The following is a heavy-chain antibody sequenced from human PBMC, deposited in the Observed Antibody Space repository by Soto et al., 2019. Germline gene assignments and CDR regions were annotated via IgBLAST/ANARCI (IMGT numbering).Heavy chain of an antibody. Sequence: PSETLSLTCAVSGGSLRSATYYWSWIRQHPGKGLEWIGYFYHSGSTYYKPSLRSRVTISLDTSKNQFSLNLRSVTDADTAIYYCAREETGNDALDIWGQETLVTVSS. V-gene: IGHV4-31*11. CDR3: AREETGNDALDI. CDR1: GGSLRSATYY. CDR2: FYHSGST. D-gene: IGHD1-1*01. J-gene: IGHJ3*02.